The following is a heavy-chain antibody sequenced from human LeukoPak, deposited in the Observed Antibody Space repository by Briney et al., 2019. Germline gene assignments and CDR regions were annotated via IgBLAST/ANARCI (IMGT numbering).Heavy chain of an antibody. D-gene: IGHD3-22*01. Sequence: ASVKISCKASGYTFSIYAMQWVRQAPGQRLEWMGWINAGNGNTKYSQKFQGRVTISRDTSASTAYMELSSLRSEDTALYYCARGVWSSRGMQYYFDYWDQGTLVTVSS. J-gene: IGHJ4*02. CDR3: ARGVWSSRGMQYYFDY. CDR1: GYTFSIYA. V-gene: IGHV1-3*01. CDR2: INAGNGNT.